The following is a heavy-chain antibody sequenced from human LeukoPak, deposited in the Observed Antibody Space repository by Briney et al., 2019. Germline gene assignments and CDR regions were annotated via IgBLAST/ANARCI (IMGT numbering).Heavy chain of an antibody. CDR1: GYTFTGYY. J-gene: IGHJ4*02. CDR3: ARDRRFGDPLDY. CDR2: INPNSGGT. D-gene: IGHD3-10*01. V-gene: IGHV1-2*06. Sequence: GASVKVSCKASGYTFTGYYMHWVRQAPGQGLEWMGRINPNSGGTNYAQKFQGRVTITTDESTSTAYMELSSLRSEDTAVYYCARDRRFGDPLDYWGQGTLVTVSS.